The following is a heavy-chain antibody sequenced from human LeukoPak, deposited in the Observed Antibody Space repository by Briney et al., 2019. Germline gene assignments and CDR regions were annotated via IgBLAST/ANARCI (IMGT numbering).Heavy chain of an antibody. Sequence: GGSLRLSCAASEFTFRSYAMSWVRQAPGKGLEWVSAISGDGAGTYYGDSVKGRFTISRDNYKNTLYLQMNSLRAEDTAVYYCAKTGETSHTAFWGQGTLVTVSS. D-gene: IGHD3-16*01. CDR3: AKTGETSHTAF. V-gene: IGHV3-23*01. CDR1: EFTFRSYA. J-gene: IGHJ4*02. CDR2: ISGDGAGT.